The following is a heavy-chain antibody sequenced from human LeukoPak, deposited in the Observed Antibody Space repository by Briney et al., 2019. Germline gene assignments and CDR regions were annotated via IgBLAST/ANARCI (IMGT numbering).Heavy chain of an antibody. CDR1: GGSISTYY. D-gene: IGHD3-16*01. V-gene: IGHV4-4*07. CDR3: VRDQSGSGGHNNHAFDI. J-gene: IGHJ3*02. CDR2: MYGGGAT. Sequence: SETLSLTCNVSGGSISTYYWNWIRQPAGKGLEWIGRMYGGGATRYNPSLGSRVTMSVDTSKNQVSLKLTSVTAADTAVYFCVRDQSGSGGHNNHAFDIWGQGTMVVVSA.